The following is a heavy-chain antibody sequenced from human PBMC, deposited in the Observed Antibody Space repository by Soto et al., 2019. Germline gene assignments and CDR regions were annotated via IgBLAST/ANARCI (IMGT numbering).Heavy chain of an antibody. D-gene: IGHD3-10*01. V-gene: IGHV4-4*02. J-gene: IGHJ6*02. CDR3: ARDLNISGNLHAPSPYYYYGMDV. CDR2: IYHSGSN. Sequence: XETLCLTCAVSGCSISSSHWWSLVRAPPVKGLEWIGEIYHSGSNNYNPSLKSRVTISVDKSKNQFSLKLSSVTAADTAVYYCARDLNISGNLHAPSPYYYYGMDVWGQGTTVTVSS. CDR1: GCSISSSHW.